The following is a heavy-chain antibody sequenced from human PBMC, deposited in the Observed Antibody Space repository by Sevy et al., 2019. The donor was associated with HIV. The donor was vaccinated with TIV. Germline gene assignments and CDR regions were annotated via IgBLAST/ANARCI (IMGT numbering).Heavy chain of an antibody. V-gene: IGHV3-30*02. CDR3: AKDLAGPGRRYFDY. Sequence: GGSLRLSCTASGFTFSNFDMHWVRQVPGKGLGWVTFIRYDGSDKYYAASVKGRFTISRDDSKNTLYLQMDSLRAEDTAIYYCAKDLAGPGRRYFDYWGQGTLVTVSS. CDR2: IRYDGSDK. CDR1: GFTFSNFD. D-gene: IGHD6-13*01. J-gene: IGHJ4*02.